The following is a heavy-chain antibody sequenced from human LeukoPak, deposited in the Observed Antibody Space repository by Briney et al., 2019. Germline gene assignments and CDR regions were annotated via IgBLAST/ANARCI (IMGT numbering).Heavy chain of an antibody. Sequence: SETLSLTCTVSGGSISSGGHYWSWIRQNPGKGLEWIGYIYYSGSTYYNPSLKSRVTISVDTSKNQFSLKLSSVTAADTVVYYCARYCSTTTCYSPWFDPWGQGTLVTVSS. D-gene: IGHD2-2*01. CDR3: ARYCSTTTCYSPWFDP. V-gene: IGHV4-31*03. J-gene: IGHJ5*02. CDR1: GGSISSGGHY. CDR2: IYYSGST.